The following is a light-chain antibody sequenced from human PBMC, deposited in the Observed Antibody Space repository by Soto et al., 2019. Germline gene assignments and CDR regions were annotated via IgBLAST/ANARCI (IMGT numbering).Light chain of an antibody. V-gene: IGLV2-8*01. J-gene: IGLJ3*02. CDR2: ELT. Sequence: QSALTQPPSASGSPGQSVTLSCAGTSSDIGGYNYVSWYQQHPGKAPKLVIYELTKRPSGVPDRFSGSQSGNTASLTVSGLQAEDEADYYCSSYAATNNLVFGGGTKLTVL. CDR3: SSYAATNNLV. CDR1: SSDIGGYNY.